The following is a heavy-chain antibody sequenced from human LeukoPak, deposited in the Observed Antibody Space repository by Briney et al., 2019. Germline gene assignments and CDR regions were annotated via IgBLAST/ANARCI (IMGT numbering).Heavy chain of an antibody. Sequence: GGSLRLSCAASGFTFSSYAMSWVRQAPGKGREGASAISGSGGSTYYADSVKGRFTISRDNSKNTLYLQMNSLRAEDTAVYYCARDPTMIPRIDYFDYWGQGTLVTVSS. J-gene: IGHJ4*02. V-gene: IGHV3-23*01. D-gene: IGHD3-22*01. CDR3: ARDPTMIPRIDYFDY. CDR2: ISGSGGST. CDR1: GFTFSSYA.